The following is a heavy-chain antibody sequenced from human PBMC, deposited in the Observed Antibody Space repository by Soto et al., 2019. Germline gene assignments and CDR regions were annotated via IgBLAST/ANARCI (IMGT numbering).Heavy chain of an antibody. CDR1: GFTFRSYG. J-gene: IGHJ4*02. Sequence: QVQLVESGGGVIQPEKSLRLSCGGSGFTFRSYGMHWVRQVPGKGLEWVAVIWFDGSKRYYADSVKGRFTISRDDSKNTLYLQMNSVRAEDTGVYYCARDIATAGVVLDYWGQGTPVTVSS. CDR3: ARDIATAGVVLDY. V-gene: IGHV3-33*01. D-gene: IGHD6-13*01. CDR2: IWFDGSKR.